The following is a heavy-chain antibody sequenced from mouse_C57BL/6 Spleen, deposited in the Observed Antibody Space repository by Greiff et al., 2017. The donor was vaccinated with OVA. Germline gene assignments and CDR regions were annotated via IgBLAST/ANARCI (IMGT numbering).Heavy chain of an antibody. CDR2: INPNNGGT. V-gene: IGHV1-22*01. CDR3: ASETAQATGFAY. D-gene: IGHD3-2*02. CDR1: GYTFTDYN. Sequence: VQLQQSGPELVKPGASVKMSCKASGYTFTDYNMHWVKQSHGKSLEWIGYINPNNGGTSYNQKFKGKATLTVNKSSSTAYMELRSLTSEDSAVYYCASETAQATGFAYWGQGTLVTVSA. J-gene: IGHJ3*01.